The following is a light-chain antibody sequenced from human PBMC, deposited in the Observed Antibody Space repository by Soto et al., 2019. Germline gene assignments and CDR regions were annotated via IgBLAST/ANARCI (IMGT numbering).Light chain of an antibody. CDR1: QSINSW. V-gene: IGKV1-5*03. J-gene: IGKJ2*01. CDR3: QQYKSYPDT. Sequence: DIQMTQSPSPLSASVGDRVTVACRASQSINSWLAWYQQKPGKAPKLLLYKASTLESGVPSRFSGSGSGTEFSLTISRVQPDDFATYYCQQYKSYPDTFGQGTKLESK. CDR2: KAS.